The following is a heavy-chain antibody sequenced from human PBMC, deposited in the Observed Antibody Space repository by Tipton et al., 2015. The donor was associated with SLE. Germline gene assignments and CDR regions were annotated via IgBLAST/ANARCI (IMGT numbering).Heavy chain of an antibody. V-gene: IGHV4-59*11. CDR2: VYYSGST. D-gene: IGHD3-16*01. Sequence: TLSLTCNISGGSMSSHYWSWIRQPPGKGLEWIGYVYYSGSTSSSPSLRSRVTISVDTSDNVFSLKLTSVTAADTAVYYCARSMLTTKRVFDYWGQGTLVTVSS. J-gene: IGHJ4*02. CDR3: ARSMLTTKRVFDY. CDR1: GGSMSSHY.